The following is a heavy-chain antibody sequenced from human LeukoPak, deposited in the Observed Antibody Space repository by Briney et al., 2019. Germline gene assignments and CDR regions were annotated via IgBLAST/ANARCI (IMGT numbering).Heavy chain of an antibody. Sequence: GGSLRLSCAASGFSFSTSGMHWIRQAPGKGLEWVAFIQSDGGNEYYADSVKGRFTISRDNAKNSLYLQMNSLRAEDTAVYYCARVKGYYDSSGYPSDHLDYWGQGTLVTVSS. CDR2: IQSDGGNE. CDR1: GFSFSTSG. J-gene: IGHJ4*02. V-gene: IGHV3-30*02. CDR3: ARVKGYYDSSGYPSDHLDY. D-gene: IGHD3-22*01.